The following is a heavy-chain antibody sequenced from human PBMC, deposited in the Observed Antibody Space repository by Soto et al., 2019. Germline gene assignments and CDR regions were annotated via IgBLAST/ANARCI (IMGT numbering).Heavy chain of an antibody. CDR2: ISGSGGST. Sequence: EVQLLESGGGLVQPGGSLRLSCAASGFTFSSYAMSWVRQAPGKGLEWVSAISGSGGSTYYADSVKGRFTISRDNSKNTLYLQMNSLRAEDTAVYYCAKHLRSGIAAALFSSNYYGMDVWGQGTTVTVSS. CDR3: AKHLRSGIAAALFSSNYYGMDV. CDR1: GFTFSSYA. V-gene: IGHV3-23*01. J-gene: IGHJ6*02. D-gene: IGHD6-13*01.